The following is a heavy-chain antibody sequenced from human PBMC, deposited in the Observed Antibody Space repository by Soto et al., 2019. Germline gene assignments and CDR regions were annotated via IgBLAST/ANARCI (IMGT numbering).Heavy chain of an antibody. Sequence: PVGSLRLSCASSVFNFRNYAMSCVRHSPGTCLEWVSTVTGSGGTTYYADSVRGRITVSRDNSKNTVHLQVDSLRADDTAVYFCARAGFYSGNICHYYFDCWGQGTLVTVSS. V-gene: IGHV3-23*01. D-gene: IGHD2-15*01. CDR2: VTGSGGTT. CDR3: ARAGFYSGNICHYYFDC. J-gene: IGHJ4*02. CDR1: VFNFRNYA.